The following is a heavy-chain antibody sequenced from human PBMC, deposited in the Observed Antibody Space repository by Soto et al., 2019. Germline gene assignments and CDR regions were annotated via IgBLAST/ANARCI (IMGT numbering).Heavy chain of an antibody. D-gene: IGHD3-10*01. Sequence: SETLSLTCTVSGGSISSYYWSWIRQHPGKGLEWIGSIYYSGSTNYNPSLKSRVTISVDTSKNQFSLKLSSVTAADTAVYYCARHNTRFGELGWFDPWGQGTLVTVSS. J-gene: IGHJ5*02. CDR2: IYYSGST. CDR1: GGSISSYY. V-gene: IGHV4-59*08. CDR3: ARHNTRFGELGWFDP.